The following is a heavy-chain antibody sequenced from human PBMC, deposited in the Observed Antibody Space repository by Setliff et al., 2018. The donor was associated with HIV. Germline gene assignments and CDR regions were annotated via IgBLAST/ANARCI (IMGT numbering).Heavy chain of an antibody. V-gene: IGHV3-66*02. D-gene: IGHD6-19*01. CDR1: GVTVSKNY. CDR3: AKGGVGYSTGWYSLAFDI. J-gene: IGHJ3*02. Sequence: PGGSLRLSCAASGVTVSKNYMSWVRQAPGKGLEWASVMYTGGATFYADSVKARFTISRDNSRNTLYRQMNSLSAEDTAVYYCAKGGVGYSTGWYSLAFDIWGQGTMVTVSS. CDR2: MYTGGAT.